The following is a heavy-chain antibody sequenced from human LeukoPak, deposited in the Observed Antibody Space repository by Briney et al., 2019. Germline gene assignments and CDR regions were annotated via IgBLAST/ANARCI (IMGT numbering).Heavy chain of an antibody. V-gene: IGHV3-9*03. D-gene: IGHD3-3*01. J-gene: IGHJ3*02. CDR3: AKDSGFGVPEGHSGGAFDI. Sequence: PGRSLRLSCAASGFTFDDYAMHWVRQAPGKGLEWVSGISWNSGSIGYADSVKGRFTISRDNAKNSLYLQMNSLRAEDMALYYCAKDSGFGVPEGHSGGAFDIWGQGTMVTVSS. CDR2: ISWNSGSI. CDR1: GFTFDDYA.